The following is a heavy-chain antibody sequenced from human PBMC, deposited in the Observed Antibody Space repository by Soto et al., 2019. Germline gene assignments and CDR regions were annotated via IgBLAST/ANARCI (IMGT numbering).Heavy chain of an antibody. J-gene: IGHJ5*02. CDR1: GFTFSSYG. D-gene: IGHD2-2*01. Sequence: QVQLVESGGGVVQPGRSLRLSCAASGFTFSSYGMHWVRQAPGKGLEWVAVRWYDGSNKYYADSVKGRFTISRDNSKNTLYLQMNSLRAEDTAVYYCARDSYPQLLSRYNWFDPWGQGTLVTVSS. CDR2: RWYDGSNK. V-gene: IGHV3-33*01. CDR3: ARDSYPQLLSRYNWFDP.